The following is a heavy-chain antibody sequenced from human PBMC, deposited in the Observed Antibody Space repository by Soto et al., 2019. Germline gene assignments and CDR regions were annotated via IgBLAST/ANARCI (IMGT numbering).Heavy chain of an antibody. CDR3: ARADKDFWSGWWFDP. V-gene: IGHV1-18*01. J-gene: IGHJ5*02. CDR2: ISAYNGNT. CDR1: GYTFTSYG. Sequence: GASVKVSCKASGYTFTSYGISWVRQAPGQGLEWMGWISAYNGNTNYAQKLQGRVTMTTDTSTSTAYMELRSLRSDDTAVYYCARADKDFWSGWWFDPWGQGTLVTVSS. D-gene: IGHD3-3*01.